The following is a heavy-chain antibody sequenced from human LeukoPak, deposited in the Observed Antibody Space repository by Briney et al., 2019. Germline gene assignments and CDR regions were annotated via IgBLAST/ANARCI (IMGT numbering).Heavy chain of an antibody. CDR2: IYYSGST. Sequence: SETLSLTCTVSGGSISSYYWSWIRQPPGKGLEWIGYIYYSGSTNYNPSLKSRVTISVDTSKNQFSLKLSSVTAADTAVYYCARSEKLGAWRNFDYWGQGTLVTVSS. V-gene: IGHV4-59*01. D-gene: IGHD7-27*01. CDR3: ARSEKLGAWRNFDY. J-gene: IGHJ4*02. CDR1: GGSISSYY.